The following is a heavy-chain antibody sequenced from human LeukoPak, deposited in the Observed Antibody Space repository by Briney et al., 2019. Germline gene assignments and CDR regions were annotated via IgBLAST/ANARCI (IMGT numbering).Heavy chain of an antibody. J-gene: IGHJ3*02. D-gene: IGHD3-3*01. CDR2: IYYSDST. CDR3: ARDSTGGRITIFGVPNAFDI. CDR1: GGSISSSNYY. Sequence: SETLSLTCTVSGGSISSSNYYWGWIRQPPGKGLEWIGSIYYSDSTYYNPSLKSRVTISVDTSKNQFSLKLSSVTAADTAVYHCARDSTGGRITIFGVPNAFDIWGQGTMVTVSS. V-gene: IGHV4-39*02.